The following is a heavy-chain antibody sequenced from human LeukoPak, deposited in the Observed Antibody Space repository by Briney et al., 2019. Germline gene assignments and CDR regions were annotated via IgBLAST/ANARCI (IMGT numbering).Heavy chain of an antibody. Sequence: SGXXXTSYXXXXXXXXXXXGXXWMXIIXPGDSDTRYGPSFQGQVTISADKSISTAYLQWSRLKASDTAMYYCARWSSMIPSGGVPYSFEYWGQGTLVTVSS. J-gene: IGHJ4*02. D-gene: IGHD3-16*01. CDR2: IXPGDSDT. CDR1: GXXXTSYX. V-gene: IGHV5-51*01. CDR3: ARWSSMIPSGGVPYSFEY.